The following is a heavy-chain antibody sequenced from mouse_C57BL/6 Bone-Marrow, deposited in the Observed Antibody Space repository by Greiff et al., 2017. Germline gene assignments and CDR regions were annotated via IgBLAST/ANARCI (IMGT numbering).Heavy chain of an antibody. CDR2: IDPENGDT. CDR3: TTGSPWYFDV. V-gene: IGHV14-4*01. CDR1: GFNIKDDY. Sequence: VQLKESGAELVRPGASVKLSCTASGFNIKDDYMHWVKQRPEQGLEWIGWIDPENGDTEYASKFQGKATIPADTSSNTAYLQLSSLTSEDTAVYYCTTGSPWYFDVWGTGTTVTVSS. J-gene: IGHJ1*03.